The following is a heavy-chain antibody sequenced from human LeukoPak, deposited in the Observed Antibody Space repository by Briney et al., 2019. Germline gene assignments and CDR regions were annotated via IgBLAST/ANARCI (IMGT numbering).Heavy chain of an antibody. CDR1: GGSISSGDYY. CDR2: IYYSGST. J-gene: IGHJ4*02. D-gene: IGHD3-10*01. V-gene: IGHV4-30-4*01. CDR3: AKDRLSGFGELSAKFDY. Sequence: PSETLSLTCTVSGGSISSGDYYWSWIRRPPGKGLEWIGYIYYSGSTYYNPSLKSRVTISVDTSKNQFSLKLSSVTAADTAVYYCAKDRLSGFGELSAKFDYWGQGILVTVSS.